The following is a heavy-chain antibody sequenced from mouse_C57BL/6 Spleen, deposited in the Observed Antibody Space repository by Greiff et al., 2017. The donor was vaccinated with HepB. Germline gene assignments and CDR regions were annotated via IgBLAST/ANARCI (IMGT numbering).Heavy chain of an antibody. Sequence: VQLQQSGAELVKPGASVKLSCKASGYTFTSYWMQWVKQRPGQGLEWIGEIDPSDSYTNYNQKFKGKATLTVDTSSSTAYMQLSSLTSEDSAVYYWSRCRVPPYSYFDYWGQGTTLTVSS. CDR3: SRCRVPPYSYFDY. D-gene: IGHD2-10*01. CDR2: IDPSDSYT. V-gene: IGHV1-50*01. CDR1: GYTFTSYW. J-gene: IGHJ2*01.